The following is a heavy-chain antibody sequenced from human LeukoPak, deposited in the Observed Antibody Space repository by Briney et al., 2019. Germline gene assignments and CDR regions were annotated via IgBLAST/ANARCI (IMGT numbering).Heavy chain of an antibody. D-gene: IGHD2-2*01. CDR1: GFTFTDEY. V-gene: IGHV1-2*02. Sequence: ASVKVSCKASGFTFTDEYIHWVRQAPGQGLEWMGWINPYSGAINYAQKFQGRVTLTRDTSISTAYMELSRLTSGDTAVYYCARDRVNTNTPYFGYWGQGTLVTVSS. CDR3: ARDRVNTNTPYFGY. CDR2: INPYSGAI. J-gene: IGHJ4*02.